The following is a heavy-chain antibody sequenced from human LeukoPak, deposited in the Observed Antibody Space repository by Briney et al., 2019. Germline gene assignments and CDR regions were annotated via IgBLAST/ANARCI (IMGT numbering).Heavy chain of an antibody. CDR3: ARGMPASGTGWYFGF. D-gene: IGHD6-13*01. V-gene: IGHV4-59*01. CDR2: IFYTGTT. Sequence: SETLSLTCTVSGGSITSYYWNWIRQPPGKGLEWIGYIFYTGTTNYNPSLKSRITLSVDTSKNRFSLKLSSVAAADTAVYYCARGMPASGTGWYFGFWGRGTLVTVSS. J-gene: IGHJ2*01. CDR1: GGSITSYY.